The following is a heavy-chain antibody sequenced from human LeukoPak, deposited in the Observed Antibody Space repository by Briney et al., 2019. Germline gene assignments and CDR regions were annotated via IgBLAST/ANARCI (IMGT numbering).Heavy chain of an antibody. CDR1: GGSFSGYY. Sequence: PSETLSLTCAVYGGSFSGYYWSWIRQPPGKGLEWIGEINHSGSTNYNPSLKSRVTISVDTSKNQFSLKLCSVTAADTAVYYCARILAGYSSGWYYFDYWGQGTLVTVSS. CDR3: ARILAGYSSGWYYFDY. J-gene: IGHJ4*02. D-gene: IGHD6-19*01. V-gene: IGHV4-34*01. CDR2: INHSGST.